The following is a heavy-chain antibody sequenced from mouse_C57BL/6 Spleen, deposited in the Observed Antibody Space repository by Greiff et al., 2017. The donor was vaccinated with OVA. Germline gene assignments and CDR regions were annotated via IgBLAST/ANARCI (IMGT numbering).Heavy chain of an antibody. Sequence: QVQLQQSGAELVKPGASVKISCKASGYAFSSYWMNWVKQRPGQGLEWIGQIYPGDGDTNYNGKFKGKATLTADKSSSTAYMQLSSLTSEDSAVYFGARAAPNWYFDVWGTGTTVTVSS. CDR3: ARAAPNWYFDV. V-gene: IGHV1-80*01. CDR2: IYPGDGDT. CDR1: GYAFSSYW. J-gene: IGHJ1*03.